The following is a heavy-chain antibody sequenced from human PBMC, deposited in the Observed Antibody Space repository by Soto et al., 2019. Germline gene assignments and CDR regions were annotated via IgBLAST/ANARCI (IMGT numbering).Heavy chain of an antibody. CDR3: AIDGGYCISTGCYGYAFDI. D-gene: IGHD2-2*01. V-gene: IGHV1-69*12. Sequence: QVQLVQSGAEVKKPGSSVKVSCKASGGTFSSYAISWVRQAPGQGLEWMGGIIPIFGTANYAQKFQGRVTITADESTSTAYMGLSSLRSEDTAVYYCAIDGGYCISTGCYGYAFDIWGQGTMVTVSS. J-gene: IGHJ3*02. CDR2: IIPIFGTA. CDR1: GGTFSSYA.